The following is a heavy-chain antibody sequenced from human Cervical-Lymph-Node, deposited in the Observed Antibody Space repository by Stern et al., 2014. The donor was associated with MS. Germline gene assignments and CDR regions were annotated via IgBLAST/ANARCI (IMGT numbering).Heavy chain of an antibody. Sequence: EVQLVESGAEVKKPGESLKISCKASGYTFTNYWIGWVRQMPGKGLEWMGISYPDASNTRYSPSFQVQVTISADKSISPAYLHWSSLKASDTAMYFCARHEEGGTVLTGWGQGTLITVSS. D-gene: IGHD4-17*01. CDR1: GYTFTNYW. CDR3: ARHEEGGTVLTG. V-gene: IGHV5-51*01. CDR2: SYPDASNT. J-gene: IGHJ4*02.